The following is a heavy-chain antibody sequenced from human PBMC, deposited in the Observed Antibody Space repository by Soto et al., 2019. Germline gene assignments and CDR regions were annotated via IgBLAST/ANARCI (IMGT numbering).Heavy chain of an antibody. J-gene: IGHJ4*02. D-gene: IGHD3-10*01. V-gene: IGHV4-30-2*01. CDR1: GGSISSGDYS. CDR2: IYHSGST. Sequence: QLQLQESGSGLVKPSQTLSLTCAVSGGSISSGDYSWSWIRQPPGTGLEWIGYIYHSGSTYYNPSLRRRVNISVHRSKNQFSLKLTSVTAADTAVYYCARENNVLPVGYFGYWAQGTLITVSS. CDR3: ARENNVLPVGYFGY.